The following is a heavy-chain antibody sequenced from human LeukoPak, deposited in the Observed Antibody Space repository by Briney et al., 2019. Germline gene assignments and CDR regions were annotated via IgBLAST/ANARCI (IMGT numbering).Heavy chain of an antibody. V-gene: IGHV3-23*01. CDR2: NSGSGGST. CDR1: GFTFSSYA. D-gene: IGHD2-2*01. CDR3: AKDSGVVVVPAATRTVDY. Sequence: GGSLRLSCAASGFTFSSYAMSWVRQAPGKGLEWVSANSGSGGSTYYADSVKGRFTISRDNSKNTLYLQMNSLRAEDTAVYYCAKDSGVVVVPAATRTVDYWGQGTLVTVSS. J-gene: IGHJ4*02.